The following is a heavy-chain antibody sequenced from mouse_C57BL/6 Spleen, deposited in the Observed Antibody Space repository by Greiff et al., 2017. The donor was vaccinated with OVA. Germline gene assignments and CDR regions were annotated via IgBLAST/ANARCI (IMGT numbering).Heavy chain of an antibody. J-gene: IGHJ4*01. CDR2: IDPANGNT. CDR1: GFNIKNTY. V-gene: IGHV14-3*01. Sequence: VQLQQSVAELVRPGASVKLSCTASGFNIKNTYMHWVKQRPEQGLEWIGRIDPANGNTKYAPKFQGKATITADTSSNTAYLQLSSLTSEDTAIYYCARGGDDGGSFFYYAMDYWGQGTSVTVSS. CDR3: ARGGDDGGSFFYYAMDY. D-gene: IGHD2-2*01.